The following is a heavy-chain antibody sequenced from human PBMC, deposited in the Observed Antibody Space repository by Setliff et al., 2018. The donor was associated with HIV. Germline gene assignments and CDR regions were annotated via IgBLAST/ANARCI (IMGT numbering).Heavy chain of an antibody. CDR2: IYTSGST. Sequence: SETLSLTCTVSGGSISSYYWSWIRQPAGKGLEWIGRIYTSGSTNYNPSLKSRVTMSVDTSKNQFSLKLSSVTAADTAVYYCARASSSGFSKYFDYWGQGTLVTVSS. CDR3: ARASSSGFSKYFDY. V-gene: IGHV4-4*07. D-gene: IGHD6-19*01. CDR1: GGSISSYY. J-gene: IGHJ4*02.